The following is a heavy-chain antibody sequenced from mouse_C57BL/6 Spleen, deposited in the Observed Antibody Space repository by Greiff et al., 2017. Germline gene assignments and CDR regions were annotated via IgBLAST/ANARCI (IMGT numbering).Heavy chain of an antibody. D-gene: IGHD1-1*01. J-gene: IGHJ3*01. Sequence: VHVKQSGAELVRPGASVKLSCTASGFNIKDYYMPWVKQRPEQGLEWIGRIDPEDGDTEYDPKFQGKATLTADTSSNTAYLKLSSLTSEATAVYYCYRYYGSSPWFAYWGQGTLVTVSA. CDR1: GFNIKDYY. V-gene: IGHV14-1*01. CDR2: IDPEDGDT. CDR3: YRYYGSSPWFAY.